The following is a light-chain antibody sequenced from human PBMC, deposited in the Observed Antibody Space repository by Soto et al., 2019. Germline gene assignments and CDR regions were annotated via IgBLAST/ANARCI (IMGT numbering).Light chain of an antibody. V-gene: IGKV3-15*01. J-gene: IGKJ5*01. CDR1: QSVNSN. CDR2: GIS. CDR3: QQYSKWPIT. Sequence: IVLTQSPGTLSLSPWERATLSCRASQSVNSNYLAWYQQHPGQPPRLLIYGISTRATGIPARFSGSGSGTEFSLTISSLQSEDFAVYYCQQYSKWPITFGQGTRLEIK.